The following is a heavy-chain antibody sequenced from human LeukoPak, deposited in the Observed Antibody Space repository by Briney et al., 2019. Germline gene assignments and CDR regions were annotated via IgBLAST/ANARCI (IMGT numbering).Heavy chain of an antibody. J-gene: IGHJ3*02. V-gene: IGHV4-39*07. CDR3: AREAIIPYDFWSGDDAFDI. D-gene: IGHD3-3*01. Sequence: SETLSLTCTVSGGSISSSSYYWGWIRQPPGKGLEWIGSVYYTGASYYNPSLKSRVTMSVDTSKNQFSLKLSSVTAADTAVYYCAREAIIPYDFWSGDDAFDIWGQGTMVTVSS. CDR2: VYYTGAS. CDR1: GGSISSSSYY.